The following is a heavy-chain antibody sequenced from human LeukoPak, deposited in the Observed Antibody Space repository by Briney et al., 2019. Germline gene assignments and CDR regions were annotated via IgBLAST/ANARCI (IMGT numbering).Heavy chain of an antibody. J-gene: IGHJ6*02. D-gene: IGHD3-3*01. V-gene: IGHV3-23*01. CDR1: GFTFSSYA. Sequence: GGSLRLSCAASGFTFSSYAMSWVRQAPGKGLEWVSAISGSGGSTYYADSVKGRFTISRDNSKNTLYLQMNSLRAEDTAVYYCARDHTSDFWSSYYYYGMDVWGQGTTVTVSS. CDR2: ISGSGGST. CDR3: ARDHTSDFWSSYYYYGMDV.